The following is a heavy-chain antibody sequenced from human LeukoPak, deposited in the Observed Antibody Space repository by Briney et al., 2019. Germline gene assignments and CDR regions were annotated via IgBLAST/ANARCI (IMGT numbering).Heavy chain of an antibody. D-gene: IGHD5-18*01. CDR3: ARDWDTWAPFDY. V-gene: IGHV3-21*01. CDR1: GFTLSSYS. CDR2: ISSSSSYI. J-gene: IGHJ4*02. Sequence: GGSLRLSCAASGFTLSSYSMNWVRQAPGKGLEWVSSISSSSSYIYYADSVKGRFTISRDNAKNSLYLQMNSLRAEDTAVYYCARDWDTWAPFDYWGQGTLVTVSS.